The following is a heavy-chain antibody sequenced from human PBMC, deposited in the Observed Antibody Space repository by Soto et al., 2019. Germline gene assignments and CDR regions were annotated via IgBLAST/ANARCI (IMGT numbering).Heavy chain of an antibody. D-gene: IGHD3-22*01. V-gene: IGHV3-9*01. Sequence: GGSLRLSCSACGFNFNDYAMHWVRQIAGKGLEWVSGISWESGSKGYADSVKGRFTISRDNAKNTLSLQMNSLRAEDTAVYYCAREIYDDYDSSGFDHWGQGTLVTVSS. CDR3: AREIYDDYDSSGFDH. CDR1: GFNFNDYA. J-gene: IGHJ4*02. CDR2: ISWESGSK.